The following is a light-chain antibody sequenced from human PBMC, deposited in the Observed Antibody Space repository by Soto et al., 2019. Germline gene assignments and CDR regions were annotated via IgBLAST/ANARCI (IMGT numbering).Light chain of an antibody. CDR3: LQHNTHPWT. CDR2: SAS. J-gene: IGKJ1*01. CDR1: QGIRND. V-gene: IGKV1-17*01. Sequence: DIQMTQSPSSLAASVGDRVTITCRASQGIRNDLNWYQQKPGRAPKRLLYSASSLQSGVPSRFSGSGYGTEFTLTTSSLQPEDFATDYGLQHNTHPWTFGQGTKVELK.